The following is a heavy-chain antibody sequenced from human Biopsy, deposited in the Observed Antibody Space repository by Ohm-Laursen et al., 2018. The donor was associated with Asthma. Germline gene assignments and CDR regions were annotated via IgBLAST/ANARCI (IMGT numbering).Heavy chain of an antibody. CDR2: ISYNGSNK. V-gene: IGHV3-30-3*01. CDR1: GFTFSSYA. J-gene: IGHJ6*02. Sequence: SLRLSCTASGFTFSSYAMHWVRQAPGKGLEWVAVISYNGSNKYYADSVKGRFTISRDNSKNTLYLQMNSLRAEDTAVYYCARDKPSHIDYYYGMDVWGQGTTVTVSS. CDR3: ARDKPSHIDYYYGMDV.